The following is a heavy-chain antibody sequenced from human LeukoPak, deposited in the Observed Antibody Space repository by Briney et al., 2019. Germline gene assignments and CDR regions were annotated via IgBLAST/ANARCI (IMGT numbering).Heavy chain of an antibody. J-gene: IGHJ3*02. D-gene: IGHD5-24*01. CDR3: ARVYRRDGYNFDGFDI. V-gene: IGHV4-4*07. CDR2: IYSSGNT. CDR1: GGSISSYY. Sequence: PSETLSLTCTVSGGSISSYYWSWIRQPAGKGLEWIGRIYSSGNTNYSPSLKSRVTISIDTSKNQFSLRLSSVAAADTAVYYCARVYRRDGYNFDGFDIWGQGTTVTVSS.